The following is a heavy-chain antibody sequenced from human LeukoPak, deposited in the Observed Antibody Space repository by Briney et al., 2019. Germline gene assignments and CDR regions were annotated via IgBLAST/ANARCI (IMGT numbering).Heavy chain of an antibody. CDR3: ARSVYTRIAVIEGATNWFDP. Sequence: ASVKVSCKASGYTFTSYDINWVRQATGQGLEWMGWMKPNSGNTGYAQKFQGRVTMTKNTSISAAYMELSSLRSEDTAVYYCARSVYTRIAVIEGATNWFDPWGQGTLVTVSS. J-gene: IGHJ5*02. CDR2: MKPNSGNT. CDR1: GYTFTSYD. D-gene: IGHD6-19*01. V-gene: IGHV1-8*01.